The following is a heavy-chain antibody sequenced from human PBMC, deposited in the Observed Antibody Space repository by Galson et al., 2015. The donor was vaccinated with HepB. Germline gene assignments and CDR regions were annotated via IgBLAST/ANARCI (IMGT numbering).Heavy chain of an antibody. Sequence: SLRLSCAASGFTFSSNWMAWVRQAPGKGLEWVANINPDGSDKYYLDSVKGRFTISRGNVKNSLYLQMNSLRAEDTALYYCARSVAGFDSWGQGTLVTVSS. CDR3: ARSVAGFDS. CDR2: INPDGSDK. CDR1: GFTFSSNW. J-gene: IGHJ4*02. D-gene: IGHD6-19*01. V-gene: IGHV3-7*01.